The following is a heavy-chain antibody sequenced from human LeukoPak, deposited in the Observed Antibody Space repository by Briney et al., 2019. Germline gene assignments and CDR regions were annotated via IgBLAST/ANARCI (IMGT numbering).Heavy chain of an antibody. D-gene: IGHD3-22*01. Sequence: GGSLRLSCAASGFTFRTYGMHWVRQAPGKGLEWAAVIWNDGSNKYYADSVKGRFTISRDNSKNTLYLQMNSLRAEDTAVYYCARGTRYDSSGYYSQDLDYWGQGTLVTVSS. V-gene: IGHV3-33*01. J-gene: IGHJ4*02. CDR2: IWNDGSNK. CDR3: ARGTRYDSSGYYSQDLDY. CDR1: GFTFRTYG.